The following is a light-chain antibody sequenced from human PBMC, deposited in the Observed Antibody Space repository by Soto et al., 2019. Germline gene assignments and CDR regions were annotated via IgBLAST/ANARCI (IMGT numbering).Light chain of an antibody. CDR2: GAS. J-gene: IGKJ1*01. CDR3: QQYGSSRT. Sequence: EIVWTQSPGTLSWSPGERATLSCRASQSVSSSYLAWYQQKPGQAPRLLIYGASSRATGIPDRFSGSGSGTDFTITISRLEPEDFAVYYCQQYGSSRTFGQGTKVEIK. V-gene: IGKV3-20*01. CDR1: QSVSSSY.